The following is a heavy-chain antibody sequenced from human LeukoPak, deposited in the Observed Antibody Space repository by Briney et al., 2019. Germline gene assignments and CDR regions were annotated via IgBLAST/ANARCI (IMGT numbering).Heavy chain of an antibody. CDR1: GYSFNTYL. D-gene: IGHD6-6*01. Sequence: GESLKISCKGSGYSFNTYLIGWVRQMPGKGLEWMGSIYPGDSDTRYSPSFQGQVTISADKSLSTAYLQWGSLKASDTAMYYCARAGRSSSPMDYWGQGTLVTVSS. V-gene: IGHV5-51*01. CDR3: ARAGRSSSPMDY. J-gene: IGHJ4*02. CDR2: IYPGDSDT.